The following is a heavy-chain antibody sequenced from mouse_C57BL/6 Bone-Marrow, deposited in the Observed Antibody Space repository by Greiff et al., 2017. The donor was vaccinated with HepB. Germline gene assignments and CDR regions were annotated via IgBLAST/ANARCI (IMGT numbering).Heavy chain of an antibody. D-gene: IGHD2-1*01. J-gene: IGHJ2*01. CDR3: TRGYGNFYFDY. V-gene: IGHV5-9-1*02. CDR2: ISSGGDYI. Sequence: EVQGVESGEGLVKPGGSLKLSCAASGFTFSSYAMSWVRQTPEKRLEWVAYISSGGDYIYYADTVKGRFTISRDNARNTLYLQMSSLKSEDTAMYYCTRGYGNFYFDYWGQGTTLTVSS. CDR1: GFTFSSYA.